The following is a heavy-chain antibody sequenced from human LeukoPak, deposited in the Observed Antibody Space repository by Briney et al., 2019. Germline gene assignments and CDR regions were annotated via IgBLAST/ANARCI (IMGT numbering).Heavy chain of an antibody. Sequence: ASVKVSCKASGGTFSSYAISWVRQAPGQGLEWMGGIIPIFGTANYAQKFQGRVTITADESTSTAYMELSSLRSEDTAVYYCVKNLALTGEFDSWGQGTLVTVSS. J-gene: IGHJ4*02. CDR1: GGTFSSYA. D-gene: IGHD7-27*01. V-gene: IGHV1-69*13. CDR2: IIPIFGTA. CDR3: VKNLALTGEFDS.